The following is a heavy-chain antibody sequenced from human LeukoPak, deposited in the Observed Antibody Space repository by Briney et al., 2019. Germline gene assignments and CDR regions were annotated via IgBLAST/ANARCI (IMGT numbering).Heavy chain of an antibody. V-gene: IGHV1-2*04. J-gene: IGHJ4*02. Sequence: ASVKVSCKASGYTFTGYYMHWVRQAPGQGLEWMGWINPNSGGTNYAQKFQGWVTMTRDTSISTAYMELSSLRSEDTAVYYCARGQYSSSSYFDYWGQGTLVTVSS. CDR1: GYTFTGYY. CDR2: INPNSGGT. CDR3: ARGQYSSSSYFDY. D-gene: IGHD6-6*01.